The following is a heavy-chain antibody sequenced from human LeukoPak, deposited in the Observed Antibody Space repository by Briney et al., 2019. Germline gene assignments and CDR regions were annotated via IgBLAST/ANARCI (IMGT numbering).Heavy chain of an antibody. CDR3: AHKPVPSGSLNLEFDY. CDR2: IYWNDDK. Sequence: ESGPTLVNPTQTLTLTCTFSGFSLSTSGVGVGWIRQPPGKALEWLALIYWNDDKRYSPSLKSRLTITKDTSKNQVVLTMTNMDPVDTATYYCAHKPVPSGSLNLEFDYWGQGTLVTVSS. V-gene: IGHV2-5*01. CDR1: GFSLSTSGVG. J-gene: IGHJ4*02. D-gene: IGHD1-26*01.